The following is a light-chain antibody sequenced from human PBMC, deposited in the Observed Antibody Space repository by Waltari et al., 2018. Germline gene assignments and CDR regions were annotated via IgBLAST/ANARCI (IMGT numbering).Light chain of an antibody. Sequence: EIVMTQSPATLSVSPGERATLSCRASQSVSNNLAWYQQKPGQTPRLLIYGASIRATGIPARFSGSGSGTEVTLTISSLQSEDFAVYYCHQYNRWPRTFGQGTKVEIK. CDR3: HQYNRWPRT. J-gene: IGKJ1*01. V-gene: IGKV3D-15*01. CDR1: QSVSNN. CDR2: GAS.